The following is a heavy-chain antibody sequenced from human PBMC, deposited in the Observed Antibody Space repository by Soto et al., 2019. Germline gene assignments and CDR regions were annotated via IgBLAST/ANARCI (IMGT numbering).Heavy chain of an antibody. CDR2: IYPGDSNT. D-gene: IGHD1-1*01. CDR1: ENSFTNYW. Sequence: PGESLKISCKGSENSFTNYWIAWVRQMPGKGLEWMGIIYPGDSNTRYSPSFQGQVTISADKSISTAYLQWSSLKASDTAMYYCATLEATTSYFYFGMDVWGQGTTVTVSS. CDR3: ATLEATTSYFYFGMDV. J-gene: IGHJ6*02. V-gene: IGHV5-51*01.